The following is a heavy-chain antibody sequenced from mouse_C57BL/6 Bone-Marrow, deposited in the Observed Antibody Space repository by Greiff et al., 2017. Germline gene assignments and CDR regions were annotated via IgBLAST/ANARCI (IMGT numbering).Heavy chain of an antibody. CDR3: ARITTVVAPDY. CDR1: GYTFTDYN. Sequence: VHVKQSGPELVKPGASVKMSCKASGYTFTDYNMHWVKQSHGKSLEWIGYINPNNGGTSYNQKFKGKATLTVNKSSSTAYMELRSLTSEDSAVYYCARITTVVAPDYWGQGTTLTVSS. CDR2: INPNNGGT. J-gene: IGHJ2*01. V-gene: IGHV1-22*01. D-gene: IGHD1-1*01.